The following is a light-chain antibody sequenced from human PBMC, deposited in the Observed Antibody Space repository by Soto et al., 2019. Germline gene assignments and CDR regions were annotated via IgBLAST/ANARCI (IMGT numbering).Light chain of an antibody. CDR2: EVS. V-gene: IGLV2-14*01. Sequence: QSALTQPASVSGSPGQSITISCTGSDISGYNYVSWYHQYPGKAPKLMIYEVSNRPSGVSHRFSGSKSGNTASLTISGLQAEGEADYYCSTSHVFATGTKLTVL. J-gene: IGLJ1*01. CDR1: DISGYNY. CDR3: STSHV.